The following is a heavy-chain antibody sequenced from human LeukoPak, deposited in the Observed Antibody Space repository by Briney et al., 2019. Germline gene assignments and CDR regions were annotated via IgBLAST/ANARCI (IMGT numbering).Heavy chain of an antibody. D-gene: IGHD3-3*01. Sequence: PGGSLRLSSAPSGFTLSSYEMNWVRQAPGQGLEWVSYISSSGSTIYYADSVKGRFTISRDNAKNSLYLQMNSLRAEDTAVYYCARDRYDFWSGYSLNWFDPWGQGTLVTVSS. CDR2: ISSSGSTI. CDR3: ARDRYDFWSGYSLNWFDP. CDR1: GFTLSSYE. J-gene: IGHJ5*02. V-gene: IGHV3-48*03.